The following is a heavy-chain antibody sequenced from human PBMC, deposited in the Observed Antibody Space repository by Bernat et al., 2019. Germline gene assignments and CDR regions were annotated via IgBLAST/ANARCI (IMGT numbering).Heavy chain of an antibody. CDR3: ARDGRAYSSAWVYYYYYYMDV. D-gene: IGHD6-19*01. V-gene: IGHV3-30*01. CDR2: VSYDGSHK. CDR1: GFTFSNSA. J-gene: IGHJ6*03. Sequence: QVQLVESGGGVVQPGRSLRLSCVASGFTFSNSALHWVRQAPGKGLEWVAVVSYDGSHKYYPDSVKGRFTISRDNSKNTLYLQMDSLRPEDTAVYYCARDGRAYSSAWVYYYYYYMDVWGKGTTVTVSS.